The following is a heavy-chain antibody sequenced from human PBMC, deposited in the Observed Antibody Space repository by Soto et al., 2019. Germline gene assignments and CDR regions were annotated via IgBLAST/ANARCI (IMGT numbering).Heavy chain of an antibody. CDR1: GYTFTSYG. Sequence: ASVKVSCKASGYTFTSYGISWVRQAPGQGLEWMGWISAYNGNTNYAQKLQGRVTMTTDTSTSTAYMELRSLRSDDTAVYYCARDLRIAAAAPINYCGQVTLITVAS. CDR2: ISAYNGNT. D-gene: IGHD6-13*01. V-gene: IGHV1-18*04. J-gene: IGHJ4*02. CDR3: ARDLRIAAAAPINY.